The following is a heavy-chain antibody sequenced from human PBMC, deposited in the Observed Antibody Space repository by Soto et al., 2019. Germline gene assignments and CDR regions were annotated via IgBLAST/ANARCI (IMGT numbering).Heavy chain of an antibody. CDR1: GFTFSSYG. CDR3: ARGNYDNSGSFDY. Sequence: QVQLVESGGGVVQPGRSLRLSCAASGFTFSSYGMHWVRQAPGKGLEWVAVIWYDGSYKYYADSVKGRFTISRDNXKNTLYLQMNSLRAEDTAVYYCARGNYDNSGSFDYWGQGTLVTVSS. D-gene: IGHD3-22*01. CDR2: IWYDGSYK. V-gene: IGHV3-33*01. J-gene: IGHJ4*02.